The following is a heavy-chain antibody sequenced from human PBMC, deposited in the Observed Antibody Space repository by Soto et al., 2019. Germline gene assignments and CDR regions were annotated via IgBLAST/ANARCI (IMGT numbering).Heavy chain of an antibody. Sequence: GASVKVSCKASGYTFTSYGISWVRQAPGQGLEWMGWISAYNGNTNYAQKLQGRVTMTTDTSTSTAYMELRSLRSDDTAVYYCARDRGTYYYYYGMDVWGQGTTVTVS. CDR1: GYTFTSYG. V-gene: IGHV1-18*01. CDR3: ARDRGTYYYYYGMDV. CDR2: ISAYNGNT. J-gene: IGHJ6*02. D-gene: IGHD1-1*01.